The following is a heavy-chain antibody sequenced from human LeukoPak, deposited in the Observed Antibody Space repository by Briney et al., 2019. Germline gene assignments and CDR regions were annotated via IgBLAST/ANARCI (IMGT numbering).Heavy chain of an antibody. CDR2: IYYSGST. J-gene: IGHJ3*02. CDR3: ASQLYYYDSSGYSDDAFDI. V-gene: IGHV4-59*01. Sequence: PSETLSLTCTVSGGSISNYYWSWIRQPPGKGLEWIGYIYYSGSTNYNPSLKSRVTISVDTSKNQFSLKLSSVTAADTAVYYCASQLYYYDSSGYSDDAFDIWGQGTMVTVSS. D-gene: IGHD3-22*01. CDR1: GGSISNYY.